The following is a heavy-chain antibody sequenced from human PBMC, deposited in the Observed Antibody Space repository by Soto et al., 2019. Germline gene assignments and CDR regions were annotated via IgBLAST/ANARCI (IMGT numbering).Heavy chain of an antibody. CDR3: AREGKYSDFGWVDY. V-gene: IGHV4-61*01. J-gene: IGHJ4*02. D-gene: IGHD5-12*01. CDR1: GGSVSSSTYY. CDR2: MYYGGST. Sequence: KSSETLSLTCTVSGGSVSSSTYYWTWIRQPPGKGLEWIGFMYYGGSTNYNPSLMSRVSISVDTSKNQFSLNLKSVTAADTAIYYCAREGKYSDFGWVDYWGPGTLVTVS.